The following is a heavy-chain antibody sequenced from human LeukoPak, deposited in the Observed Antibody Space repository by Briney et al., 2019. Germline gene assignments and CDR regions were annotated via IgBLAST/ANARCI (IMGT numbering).Heavy chain of an antibody. CDR1: GFTFSSYA. J-gene: IGHJ6*02. V-gene: IGHV3-23*01. D-gene: IGHD2-2*01. CDR3: AKDEFSSNSCYGMDV. Sequence: GGSLRLSCAASGFTFSSYAMSWVRQAPGKGLEWVSAISGSGGSTYYADSVKGRFTISRDNSKNTLYLQMNSLRAEDTAVYYCAKDEFSSNSCYGMDVWGQGTTVTVSS. CDR2: ISGSGGST.